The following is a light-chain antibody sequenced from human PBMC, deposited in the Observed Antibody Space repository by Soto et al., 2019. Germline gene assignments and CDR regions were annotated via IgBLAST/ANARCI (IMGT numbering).Light chain of an antibody. J-gene: IGKJ1*01. CDR2: GES. Sequence: EIVLTQSPGTLSLSPGERATLSCRASQSVSSSYLAWYQQKPGQAPRILIYGESSRATGIPDRFSGSGSGTDLTLTISRLEPEDFAVYYCQKYGSSPTTXGQGTKVDIK. V-gene: IGKV3-20*01. CDR3: QKYGSSPTT. CDR1: QSVSSSY.